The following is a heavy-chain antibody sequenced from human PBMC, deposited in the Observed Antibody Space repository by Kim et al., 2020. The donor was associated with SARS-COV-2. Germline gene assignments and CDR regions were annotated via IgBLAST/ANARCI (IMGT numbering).Heavy chain of an antibody. V-gene: IGHV3-66*01. Sequence: GGSLRLSCAASGFTVSSNQMNWVRQAPGKGLEWVSVIYSGGSTYYADSVKGRFTISRDNSKNTLHLQMNSLRAEDTGVYYCAREMTDSGCEPLDYWGQGTLVTVSS. CDR2: IYSGGST. D-gene: IGHD6-19*01. CDR3: AREMTDSGCEPLDY. CDR1: GFTVSSNQ. J-gene: IGHJ4*02.